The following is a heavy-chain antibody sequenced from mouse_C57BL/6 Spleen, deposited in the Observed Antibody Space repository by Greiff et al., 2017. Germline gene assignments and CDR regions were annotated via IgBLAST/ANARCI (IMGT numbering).Heavy chain of an antibody. CDR1: GYTFTDYY. D-gene: IGHD1-1*01. J-gene: IGHJ2*01. V-gene: IGHV1-19*01. CDR2: INPYNGGT. Sequence: VQLQQSGPVLVKPGASVKMSCKASGYTFTDYYMNWVKQSHGKSLEWIGVINPYNGGTSYNQKFKGKATLTVDKSSSTAYMELNSLTSEDSAVYYCARWGLLYYFDYWGQGTTLTVSS. CDR3: ARWGLLYYFDY.